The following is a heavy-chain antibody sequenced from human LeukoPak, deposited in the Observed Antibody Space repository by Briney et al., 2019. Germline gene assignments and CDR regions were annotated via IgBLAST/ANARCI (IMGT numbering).Heavy chain of an antibody. J-gene: IGHJ1*01. CDR2: INPNSGGT. Sequence: ASVKVSCKASGYTFTGYYMHWVRQAPGQGLEWMGWINPNSGGTNYAQKFQGRVTMTRDTSISTAYMELSRLRSDDTTVYPCARAKAYCGGDCYSSEYFQHWGQGTLVTVSS. D-gene: IGHD2-21*02. CDR1: GYTFTGYY. V-gene: IGHV1-2*02. CDR3: ARAKAYCGGDCYSSEYFQH.